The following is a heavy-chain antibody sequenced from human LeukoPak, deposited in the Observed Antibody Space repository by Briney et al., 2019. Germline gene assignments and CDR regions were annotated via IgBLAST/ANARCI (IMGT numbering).Heavy chain of an antibody. Sequence: GESLKISCKTSGYNFTSYWIGWVRQMPGKGLEWMGIIYPGDSDTRYSPSFQGQVTISADKSISTAYLQWSSLKASDTAMYYCARQRSIVGAYDDAFDIWGQGTMVTVSS. V-gene: IGHV5-51*01. J-gene: IGHJ3*02. CDR2: IYPGDSDT. D-gene: IGHD1-26*01. CDR1: GYNFTSYW. CDR3: ARQRSIVGAYDDAFDI.